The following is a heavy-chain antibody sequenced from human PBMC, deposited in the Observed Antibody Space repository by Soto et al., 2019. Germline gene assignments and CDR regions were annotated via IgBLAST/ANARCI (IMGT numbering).Heavy chain of an antibody. CDR2: IYYTGTT. CDR3: ARLVYNYGVQRTYHFDY. D-gene: IGHD3-16*01. V-gene: IGHV4-39*01. CDR1: GGSISSSFYY. Sequence: QLQLKESGPGLVKPSETLSLTCAVSGGSISSSFYYWGWIRQSPGKGLEWIGKIYYTGTTYYNPSLKSRVAISADTSKNQSSLRLISVTAADTAVYYCARLVYNYGVQRTYHFDYWGQVTLVTVSS. J-gene: IGHJ4*02.